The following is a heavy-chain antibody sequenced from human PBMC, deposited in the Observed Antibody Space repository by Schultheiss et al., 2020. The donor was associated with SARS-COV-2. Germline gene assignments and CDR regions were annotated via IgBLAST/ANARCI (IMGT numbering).Heavy chain of an antibody. J-gene: IGHJ4*02. Sequence: SETLSLTCAVYGGSFSGYYWSWIRQPAGKGLEWIGRIYYSGSTYYNPSLKSRVTISVDTSKNQFSLKLSSVTAADTAVYYCARLRGSYIQLDYWGQGTLVTVSS. CDR1: GGSFSGYY. V-gene: IGHV4-34*01. D-gene: IGHD1-26*01. CDR2: IYYSGST. CDR3: ARLRGSYIQLDY.